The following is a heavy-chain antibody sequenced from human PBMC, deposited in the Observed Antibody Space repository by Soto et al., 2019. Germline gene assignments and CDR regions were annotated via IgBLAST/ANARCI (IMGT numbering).Heavy chain of an antibody. Sequence: QMQLVQSGPEVKKPGTSVKVSCKASGFTFTSSAVQWVRQARGQRLEWIGWIVVGSGNTNYAQKFQERVTITADKSTSTAYMELSSLRSEDTAVYYCARSIVGATTALFDYWGQGTLVTVSS. V-gene: IGHV1-58*01. J-gene: IGHJ4*02. CDR2: IVVGSGNT. CDR1: GFTFTSSA. CDR3: ARSIVGATTALFDY. D-gene: IGHD1-26*01.